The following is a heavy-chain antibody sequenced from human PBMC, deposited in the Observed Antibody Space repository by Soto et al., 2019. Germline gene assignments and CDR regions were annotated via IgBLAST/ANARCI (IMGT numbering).Heavy chain of an antibody. CDR2: ISGSGDYT. Sequence: EVQLLESGGGVVQPGESLRLSCAASGFTFSSYAMTWVRQAPGKGLEWVSSISGSGDYTYFADSVKGRFTISRDNSKDTLYRQMSSRTVEDTAIYYCAKASGSNPQGWFDPWGKGTRVTVSS. D-gene: IGHD2-15*01. CDR3: AKASGSNPQGWFDP. V-gene: IGHV3-23*01. J-gene: IGHJ5*02. CDR1: GFTFSSYA.